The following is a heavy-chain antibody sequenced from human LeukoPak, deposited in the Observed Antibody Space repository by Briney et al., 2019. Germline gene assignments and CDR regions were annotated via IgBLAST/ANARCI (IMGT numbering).Heavy chain of an antibody. V-gene: IGHV3-7*01. CDR1: GFTFSSFA. D-gene: IGHD1-26*01. Sequence: PGGSLRLSCAASGFTFSSFAMTWVRQAPERGLEWVATIKHDLSEKYYGDSVKGRFTVSRDNPKNSLFLQMNSLRVEDTALYFWAKWDFFGDYFSFDPRGPGTRVTVSS. CDR2: IKHDLSEK. J-gene: IGHJ5*02. CDR3: AKWDFFGDYFSFDP.